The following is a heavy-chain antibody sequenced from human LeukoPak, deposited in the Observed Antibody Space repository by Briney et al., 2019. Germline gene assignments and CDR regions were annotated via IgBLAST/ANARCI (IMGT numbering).Heavy chain of an antibody. CDR1: GYTFTSYY. V-gene: IGHV1-46*01. CDR2: INPSGGST. D-gene: IGHD3-10*01. CDR3: ARDDGTMIRALDY. J-gene: IGHJ4*02. Sequence: ASVKVSCKASGYTFTSYYMHWVRQAPGQGLEWMGIINPSGGSTSYAQKFQGRVTMTRDTSINTAYMELSRLGSDDTAVYYCARDDGTMIRALDYWGQGTLVTVSS.